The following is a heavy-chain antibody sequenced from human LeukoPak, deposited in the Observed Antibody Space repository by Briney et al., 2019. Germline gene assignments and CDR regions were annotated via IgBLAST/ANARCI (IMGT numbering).Heavy chain of an antibody. CDR3: AKDRLEWLPEYFQH. V-gene: IGHV3-9*01. Sequence: PGGSLRLSCAASGFTFDDYAMHWVRQAPGKGLEWVSGISWNSGTIGYADSVKGRFTISRDNSKNTLYLQMNSLRAEDTAVYYCAKDRLEWLPEYFQHWGQGTLVTVSS. J-gene: IGHJ1*01. D-gene: IGHD3-3*01. CDR2: ISWNSGTI. CDR1: GFTFDDYA.